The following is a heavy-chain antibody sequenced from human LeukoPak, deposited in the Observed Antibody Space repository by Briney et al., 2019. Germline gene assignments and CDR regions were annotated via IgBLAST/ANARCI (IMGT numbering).Heavy chain of an antibody. Sequence: GGSLRLSCAASGFTFNSYSMNWVRQAPGKGLEWVSSITRSSIYIYYADSVKGRFTISRDNAKNSLYLQMNSLRAEDTAVYYCARVTYGSGTYGAFDYWGQGTLVTVSS. CDR3: ARVTYGSGTYGAFDY. CDR1: GFTFNSYS. CDR2: ITRSSIYI. J-gene: IGHJ4*02. D-gene: IGHD3-10*01. V-gene: IGHV3-21*04.